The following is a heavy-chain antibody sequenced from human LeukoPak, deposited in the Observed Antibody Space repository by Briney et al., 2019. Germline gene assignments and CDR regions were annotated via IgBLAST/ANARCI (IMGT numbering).Heavy chain of an antibody. J-gene: IGHJ3*02. CDR2: IYYSGST. CDR3: ARLGRGGSYLASAFDI. Sequence: SETLSLTCTVSGGSISSYYWSWIRQPPGKGLEWIGYIYYSGSTNYNPSLKSRVTISVDTSKNQFSLKLSSVTAADTAVYYCARLGRGGSYLASAFDIWGQGTMVTVSS. CDR1: GGSISSYY. V-gene: IGHV4-59*01. D-gene: IGHD1-26*01.